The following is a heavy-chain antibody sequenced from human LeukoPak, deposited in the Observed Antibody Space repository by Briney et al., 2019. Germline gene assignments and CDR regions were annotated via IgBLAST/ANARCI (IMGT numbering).Heavy chain of an antibody. J-gene: IGHJ4*02. CDR3: ARDLFGRSSGDLFDY. CDR1: GGSISSSSYY. Sequence: SETLSLTCTVSGGSISSSSYYWGWIRQPPGKGLEWIGSIYYSGSTYYNPSLKSRVTISVDTSKNQFSLKLSSVTAADTAVYYCARDLFGRSSGDLFDYWGQGTLVTVSS. D-gene: IGHD6-25*01. CDR2: IYYSGST. V-gene: IGHV4-39*07.